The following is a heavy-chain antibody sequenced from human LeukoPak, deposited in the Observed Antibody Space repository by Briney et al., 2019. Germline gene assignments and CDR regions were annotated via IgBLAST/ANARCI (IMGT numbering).Heavy chain of an antibody. CDR3: ARGYYDYVWGSSQRLDY. V-gene: IGHV4-31*03. CDR2: IYYSGST. Sequence: SETLSLTCTVSGGSISSGGYYWSWIRQHPGKGLEWIGYIYYSGSTYYNPSLKSRVTISVDTSKNQFSPKLSSVTAADTAVYYCARGYYDYVWGSSQRLDYWGQGTLVTVSS. D-gene: IGHD3-16*01. CDR1: GGSISSGGYY. J-gene: IGHJ4*02.